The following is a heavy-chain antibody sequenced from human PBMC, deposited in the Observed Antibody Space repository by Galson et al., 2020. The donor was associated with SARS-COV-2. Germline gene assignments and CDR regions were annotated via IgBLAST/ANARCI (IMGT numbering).Heavy chain of an antibody. D-gene: IGHD2-8*02. CDR2: VNHNGGA. CDR1: GEYLSGYY. V-gene: IGHV4-34*01. Sequence: SETLSLTCAVYGEYLSGYYWSWVRQTPGKGLEWNGEVNHNGGANYNPSLKSRVTISVDMSKNQFSLKLNSVTAADTAVYDCARLVGTGYFRVDYWGQGTLVTVSS. CDR3: ARLVGTGYFRVDY. J-gene: IGHJ4*02.